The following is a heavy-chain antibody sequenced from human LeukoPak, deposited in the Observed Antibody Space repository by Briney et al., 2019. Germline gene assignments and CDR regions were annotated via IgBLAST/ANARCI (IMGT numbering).Heavy chain of an antibody. CDR3: ALNYYDFWSGPPTYAFAI. CDR1: RYTFTSYD. V-gene: IGHV1-46*03. D-gene: IGHD3-3*01. CDR2: INPSGGST. J-gene: IGHJ3*02. Sequence: ASVKVSCKASRYTFTSYDINWVRQATGQGLEWVGIINPSGGSTSYAQKFQGRVTMTRDTSTSTVYMELSSLSSEDTAVYYCALNYYDFWSGPPTYAFAIWGQGTMVTVSS.